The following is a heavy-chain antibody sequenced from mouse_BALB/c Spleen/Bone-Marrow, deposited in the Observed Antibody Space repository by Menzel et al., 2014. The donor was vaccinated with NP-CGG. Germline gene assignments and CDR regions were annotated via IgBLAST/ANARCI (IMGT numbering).Heavy chain of an antibody. CDR3: APYYYGSSSFAY. D-gene: IGHD1-1*01. Sequence: ESGAELVKPGASVKLSCTASGFNIKDTYMHWVKQRPEQGLEWIGRIDPANGNTKYDPKFQGKATITADTSSNTAYLQLSSLTSEDTAVYYCAPYYYGSSSFAYWGQGTLVTVSA. CDR1: GFNIKDTY. V-gene: IGHV14-3*02. J-gene: IGHJ3*01. CDR2: IDPANGNT.